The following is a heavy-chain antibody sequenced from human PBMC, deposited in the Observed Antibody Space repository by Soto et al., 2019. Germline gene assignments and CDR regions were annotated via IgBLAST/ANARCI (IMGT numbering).Heavy chain of an antibody. D-gene: IGHD3-22*01. Sequence: YWGWIRQAPGKGLEWVSYISSSGSTIYYADSVKGRFTISRDNAKNSLYLQMNSLRAEDTAVYYCARSHLYYDSSGYPDYWGQGTLVTVS. J-gene: IGHJ4*02. V-gene: IGHV3-11*01. CDR1: Y. CDR3: ARSHLYYDSSGYPDY. CDR2: ISSSGSTI.